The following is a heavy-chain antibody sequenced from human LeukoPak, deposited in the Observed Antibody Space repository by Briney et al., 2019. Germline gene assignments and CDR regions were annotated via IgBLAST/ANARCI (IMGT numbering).Heavy chain of an antibody. J-gene: IGHJ4*02. V-gene: IGHV1-69*04. Sequence: SVKLSCKASGATFSSYAISWVRQAPGQGLEWRERIIPILGIANYAQKFQRRVTITADKSTSTAYMELSSLRSEDTAVYYCARGGDVDSSGYPLDYGGQGTLVTVSS. CDR1: GATFSSYA. CDR2: IIPILGIA. CDR3: ARGGDVDSSGYPLDY. D-gene: IGHD3-22*01.